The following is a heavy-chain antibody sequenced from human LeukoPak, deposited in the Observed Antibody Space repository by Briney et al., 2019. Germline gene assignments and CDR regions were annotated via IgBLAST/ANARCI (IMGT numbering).Heavy chain of an antibody. CDR3: AREPTYGSGSLDYYYYYMDV. D-gene: IGHD3-10*01. V-gene: IGHV3-21*04. CDR1: GFTFIRYS. Sequence: GGSLRLSCAASGFTFIRYSMNWVRQAPGKGLEWVSSISSSSNYIYYADSVKGRFTISRDNAKNSLYLQMNSLRAEDTAVYYCAREPTYGSGSLDYYYYYMDVWGKGTTVTIPS. CDR2: ISSSSNYI. J-gene: IGHJ6*03.